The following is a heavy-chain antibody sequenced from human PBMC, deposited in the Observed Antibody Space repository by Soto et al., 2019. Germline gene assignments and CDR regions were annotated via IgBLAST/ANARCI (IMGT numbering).Heavy chain of an antibody. Sequence: EVQLVESGGGLLQRGGSLRPSGAASGFTLGIYSRNWVGQAPGKGWEGISYINGSSSTMYYADSVKGRFIISRDNADNSLYLQMNSLRDADTAVYYCARGDRFRCSGDRCFSDGLFLSWGQGTLVTVSS. CDR1: GFTLGIYS. V-gene: IGHV3-48*02. CDR3: ARGDRFRCSGDRCFSDGLFLS. J-gene: IGHJ5*02. CDR2: INGSSSTM. D-gene: IGHD2-15*01.